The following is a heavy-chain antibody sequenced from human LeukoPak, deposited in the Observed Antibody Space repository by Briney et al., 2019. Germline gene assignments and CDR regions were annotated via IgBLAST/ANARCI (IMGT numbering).Heavy chain of an antibody. Sequence: ASVKVSCKASGGTFSSYAISWVRQAPGQGLEWMGWISTYNGNTNYAQKLQGRVTTTTDTSTSTAYMEVRSLRSDDTAVYYCARALFSPYCDFWSGYSGPYYFDYWGQGTLVTVSS. V-gene: IGHV1-18*01. D-gene: IGHD3-3*01. CDR3: ARALFSPYCDFWSGYSGPYYFDY. CDR1: GGTFSSYA. J-gene: IGHJ4*02. CDR2: ISTYNGNT.